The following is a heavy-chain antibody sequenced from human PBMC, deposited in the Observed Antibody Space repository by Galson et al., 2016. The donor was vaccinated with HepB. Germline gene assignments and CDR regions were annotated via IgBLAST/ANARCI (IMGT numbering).Heavy chain of an antibody. Sequence: SETLSLTCTVSGASFTSQSWNWIRQTPGRGLEWIGRIHSTGTTIYNPSLESRVTISIDPSMNRFSLRLNSVTAAETAIYYCARRDVERFAIGFQSNWLDPWGQGVLVTVSS. D-gene: IGHD3-16*01. J-gene: IGHJ5*02. CDR3: ARRDVERFAIGFQSNWLDP. CDR2: IHSTGTT. CDR1: GASFTSQS. V-gene: IGHV4-59*08.